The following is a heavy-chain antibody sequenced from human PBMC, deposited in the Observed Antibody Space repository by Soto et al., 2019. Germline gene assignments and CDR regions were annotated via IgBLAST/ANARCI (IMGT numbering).Heavy chain of an antibody. V-gene: IGHV3-43*02. CDR2: ISGDVVST. Sequence: GGSMRLSCAAYGFTLDDYAMHWDRQAQGKGLEWESLISGDVVSTSYSDSVKGRFTMSRDDSTNSLFLQMNSLRTDDAALYYCAKDALDGYYMDSSGYYAFDVWGQGTMVTVSS. J-gene: IGHJ3*01. D-gene: IGHD3-22*01. CDR1: GFTLDDYA. CDR3: AKDALDGYYMDSSGYYAFDV.